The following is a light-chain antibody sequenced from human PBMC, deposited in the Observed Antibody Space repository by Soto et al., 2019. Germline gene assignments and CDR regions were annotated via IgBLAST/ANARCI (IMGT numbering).Light chain of an antibody. Sequence: DIQMTQSPSTLSASVGYRVTITCRASQSISSWLAWYQQKPGKAPKLLIYDASSLESGVPSRFSGSGSGTEFTLTISSLQPDDFATYYCQHYNSYSEAFGQGTTGDI. CDR2: DAS. V-gene: IGKV1-5*01. CDR1: QSISSW. J-gene: IGKJ1*01. CDR3: QHYNSYSEA.